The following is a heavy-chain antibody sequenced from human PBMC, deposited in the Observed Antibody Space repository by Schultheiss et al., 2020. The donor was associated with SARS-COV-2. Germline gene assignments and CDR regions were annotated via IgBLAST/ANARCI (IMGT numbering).Heavy chain of an antibody. CDR2: MYYSGST. CDR3: ARHRGRVFGVVIINYYFDY. D-gene: IGHD3-3*01. V-gene: IGHV4-39*01. J-gene: IGHJ4*02. CDR1: GGSILSSNYY. Sequence: GSLRLSCTVSGGSILSSNYYWGWIRQPPGKGLEWIGSMYYSGSTYYNPSLKSRVTISVDTSKNQFSLKLSSVTAADTAVYYCARHRGRVFGVVIINYYFDYWGQGTLVTVSS.